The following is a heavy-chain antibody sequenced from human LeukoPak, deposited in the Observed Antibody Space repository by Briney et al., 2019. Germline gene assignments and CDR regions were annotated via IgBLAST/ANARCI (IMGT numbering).Heavy chain of an antibody. CDR2: FDPEDGET. D-gene: IGHD1-26*01. CDR1: GYTLTELS. V-gene: IGHV1-24*01. Sequence: GASVKVSCKVSGYTLTELSMQWVRQAPGKGLEWMGGFDPEDGETIYAQKFQGRVTMTEDTSTDTAYMELSSLRSEDTAVYYCATLPSPGGYYYYYGMDVWGQGTTVTVSS. J-gene: IGHJ6*02. CDR3: ATLPSPGGYYYYYGMDV.